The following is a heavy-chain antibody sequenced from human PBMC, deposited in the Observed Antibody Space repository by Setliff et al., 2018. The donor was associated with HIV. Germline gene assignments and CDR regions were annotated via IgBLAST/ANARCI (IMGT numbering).Heavy chain of an antibody. CDR1: GFTFSSYG. CDR3: ARAVHSGWYYFDY. D-gene: IGHD6-19*01. Sequence: GGSLRLSCAASGFTFSSYGMHWVRQAPGKGLGWVANRKQDGSEKYYVDSVKVLFTISRDNAKNSLYLQMNSLRAEDTAVYYCARAVHSGWYYFDYWGQGTLVTVSS. V-gene: IGHV3-7*01. CDR2: RKQDGSEK. J-gene: IGHJ4*02.